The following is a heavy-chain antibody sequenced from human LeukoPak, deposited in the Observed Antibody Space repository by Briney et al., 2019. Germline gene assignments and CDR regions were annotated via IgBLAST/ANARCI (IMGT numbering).Heavy chain of an antibody. CDR3: AKRGVVIRVILVGFHKQAYYFDS. V-gene: IGHV3-23*01. D-gene: IGHD3-22*01. Sequence: GGSLRLSCVVSGITLANYGMSWVRQAPGKGLEWVAGVSGSGGSTNYADSVKGRFTISRDNPKNTLYLQMNSLRAEDTAVYFCAKRGVVIRVILVGFHKQAYYFDSWGQGALVTVSS. CDR2: VSGSGGST. CDR1: GITLANYG. J-gene: IGHJ4*02.